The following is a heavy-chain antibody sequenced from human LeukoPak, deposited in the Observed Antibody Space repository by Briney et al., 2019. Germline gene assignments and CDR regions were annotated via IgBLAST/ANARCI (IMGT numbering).Heavy chain of an antibody. CDR1: GYTFTGYY. Sequence: GASVKVSCKASGYTFTGYYMHWVRQAPGQGLEWMGWINPNSGGTNYAQKFQGRVTMTRDTSISTAYMELSRLRSDDTAVYYCARDLTYGSEKNDYWGQGTLVTVSS. CDR2: INPNSGGT. J-gene: IGHJ4*02. CDR3: ARDLTYGSEKNDY. V-gene: IGHV1-2*02. D-gene: IGHD3-10*01.